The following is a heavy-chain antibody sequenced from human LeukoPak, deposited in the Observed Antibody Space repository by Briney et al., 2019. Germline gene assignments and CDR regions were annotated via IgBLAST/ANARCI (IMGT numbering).Heavy chain of an antibody. D-gene: IGHD6-6*01. CDR2: INPNSGGT. Sequence: ASVKLSCKASVYTFTGYYMHWGRQAPGQGLEWMGWINPNSGGTNYAQKFQGRVTITSATSITTAYLELSRLLSDDTAVYYCARERIAARRGTPGYWGQGTLVTVSS. CDR1: VYTFTGYY. V-gene: IGHV1-2*02. CDR3: ARERIAARRGTPGY. J-gene: IGHJ4*02.